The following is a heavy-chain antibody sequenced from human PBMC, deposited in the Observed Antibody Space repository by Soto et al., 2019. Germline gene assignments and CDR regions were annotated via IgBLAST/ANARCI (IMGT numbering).Heavy chain of an antibody. CDR3: VRDQDSRGYSVFNH. CDR1: GFTLNSFF. Sequence: GSLRLSCAASGFTLNSFFMHWVRQAPWKGLMWVSRINNDGSSTTYADSVKGRFTISRDNAKNTLYLQMNSLRAEDTAVYFCVRDQDSRGYSVFNHWGQGAQVTVSS. CDR2: INNDGSST. D-gene: IGHD3-22*01. J-gene: IGHJ4*02. V-gene: IGHV3-74*01.